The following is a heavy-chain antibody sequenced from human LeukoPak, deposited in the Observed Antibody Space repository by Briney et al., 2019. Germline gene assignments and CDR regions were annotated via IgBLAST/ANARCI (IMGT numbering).Heavy chain of an antibody. J-gene: IGHJ6*03. CDR2: INSDASST. CDR1: GFTFSSYW. D-gene: IGHD3-10*01. CDR3: ARDSLLWFGELLQDYYYYMDV. Sequence: PGGSLRLSCAASGFTFSSYWMHWVRQAPGKGLVWVSRINSDASSTSYADSVKGRFTISRDNAKNTLYLQMNSLRAEDTAVYYCARDSLLWFGELLQDYYYYMDVWGKGTTVTVSS. V-gene: IGHV3-74*01.